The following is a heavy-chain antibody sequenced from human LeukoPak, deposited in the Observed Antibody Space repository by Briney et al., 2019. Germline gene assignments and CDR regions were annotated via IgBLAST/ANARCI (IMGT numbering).Heavy chain of an antibody. CDR3: ARARGYCTNGVCHRMGGWFDP. Sequence: ASVKVSCKASGYTFTSYGISWVRQAPGQGLEWMGWINTNTGNPTYAQGFTGRFVFSLDTSVSTAYLQISSLKAEDTAVYYCARARGYCTNGVCHRMGGWFDPWGQGTLVTVSS. CDR2: INTNTGNP. CDR1: GYTFTSYG. D-gene: IGHD2-8*01. J-gene: IGHJ5*02. V-gene: IGHV7-4-1*02.